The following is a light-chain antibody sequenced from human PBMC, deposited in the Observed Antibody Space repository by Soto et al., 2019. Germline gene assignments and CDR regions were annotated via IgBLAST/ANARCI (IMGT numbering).Light chain of an antibody. CDR3: MRTLHTRRV. Sequence: DLVMTQSPLSLPVTPGEPASISCRSSQSLLHSNGYHYLDWYLQKPGQSPQLLSYLGSNRASGVPDRFSGSGAGTDFTLKISSVGAEDVGVYYCMRTLHTRRVFGGGTKVDIK. CDR1: QSLLHSNGYHY. J-gene: IGKJ4*01. V-gene: IGKV2-28*01. CDR2: LGS.